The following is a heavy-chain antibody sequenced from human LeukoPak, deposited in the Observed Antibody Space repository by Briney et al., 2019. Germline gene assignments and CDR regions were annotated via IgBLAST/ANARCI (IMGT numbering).Heavy chain of an antibody. Sequence: PSETLSLTCTVSADSISNYYWTWLRQPPGKGLEWIGYIYNSGSTNYNTSLKSRVTMSVDTSKNQFSLKLSSVTAADTAVYCCARELTGVDYWGQGTLVTVSS. CDR1: ADSISNYY. CDR3: ARELTGVDY. J-gene: IGHJ4*02. CDR2: IYNSGST. D-gene: IGHD1-20*01. V-gene: IGHV4-59*12.